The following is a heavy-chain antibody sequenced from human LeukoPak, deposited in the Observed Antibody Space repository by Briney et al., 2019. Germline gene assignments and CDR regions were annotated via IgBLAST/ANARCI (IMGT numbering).Heavy chain of an antibody. Sequence: SETLSLTCTVSGGSISSYYWSWIRQPPGKGLEWIGYVYYSGSTNYNPSLKSRVTISVDTSKNQFSLKLSSVTAADTAVYYCASTYSYGSGYFDYWGQGTLVTVSS. D-gene: IGHD5-18*01. CDR1: GGSISSYY. CDR3: ASTYSYGSGYFDY. V-gene: IGHV4-59*01. J-gene: IGHJ4*02. CDR2: VYYSGST.